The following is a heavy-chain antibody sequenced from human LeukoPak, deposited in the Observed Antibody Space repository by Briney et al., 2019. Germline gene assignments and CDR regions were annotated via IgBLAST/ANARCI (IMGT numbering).Heavy chain of an antibody. D-gene: IGHD2-21*02. CDR3: VQCGGDCYTSSH. CDR1: GYSSTSYW. CDR2: IYPGDSNT. J-gene: IGHJ4*02. Sequence: GESLKISCESSGYSSTSYWIGWVRQMPGKGLEWMGIIYPGDSNTRYSPSFQGQVTISADKSISTAYLQWSSLKASDSAMYYCVQCGGDCYTSSHWGQGTLVTVSS. V-gene: IGHV5-51*01.